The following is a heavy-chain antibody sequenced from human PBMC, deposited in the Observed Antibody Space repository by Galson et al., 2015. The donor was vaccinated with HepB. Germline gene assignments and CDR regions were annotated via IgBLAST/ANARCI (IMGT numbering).Heavy chain of an antibody. D-gene: IGHD2-2*02. CDR3: AREPHLQDCNKFSCYTIPGYMDV. Sequence: LSLTCTVSGDSISTTNYYWHWIRQPPGKGLEWIGRIYFTGTTSYGPSLESRATISVDTLKDQFSLKVTSVTAADTAVYFCAREPHLQDCNKFSCYTIPGYMDVWGKGITVTVAS. V-gene: IGHV4-39*02. CDR1: GDSISTTNYY. J-gene: IGHJ6*03. CDR2: IYFTGTT.